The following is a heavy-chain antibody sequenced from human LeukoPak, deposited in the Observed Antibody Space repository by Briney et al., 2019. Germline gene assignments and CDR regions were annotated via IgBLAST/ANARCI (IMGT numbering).Heavy chain of an antibody. D-gene: IGHD6-13*01. CDR2: ISSSSSYI. J-gene: IGHJ5*02. Sequence: GGSLRLSCAASGFTFSSYSMNWVRQAPGKGLEWVSSISSSSSYIYYADSVKGRFTISRDNAKNSLYLQMNSLRAEDTAVYYCARDLGIAAAGRTPWGQGTLVTVSS. CDR3: ARDLGIAAAGRTP. CDR1: GFTFSSYS. V-gene: IGHV3-21*01.